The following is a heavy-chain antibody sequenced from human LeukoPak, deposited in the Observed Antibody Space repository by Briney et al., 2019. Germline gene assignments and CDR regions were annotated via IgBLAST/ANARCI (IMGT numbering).Heavy chain of an antibody. CDR2: VSYDGSNK. CDR1: GFTFSRFA. J-gene: IGHJ4*02. CDR3: AKRVTYYDILAPFDY. D-gene: IGHD3-9*01. V-gene: IGHV3-30*04. Sequence: GGSLRLSCAASGFTFSRFAIHWVRQAPGKGLEWVAVVSYDGSNKYYADSLKGRFTISRDNSKNTLYLQMNSLRAEDTAVYYCAKRVTYYDILAPFDYWGQGTLVTVSS.